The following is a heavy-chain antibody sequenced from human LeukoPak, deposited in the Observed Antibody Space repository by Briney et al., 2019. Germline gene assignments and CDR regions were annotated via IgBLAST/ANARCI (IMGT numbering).Heavy chain of an antibody. CDR3: AREGAVPYCSGGSCYEDC. V-gene: IGHV3-30-3*01. J-gene: IGHJ4*02. CDR1: GFTFRSYA. Sequence: PGRSLRLSCAASGFTFRSYAIHWLRQAPGKGLEEVAVISYDGSNKYYADSVKGRFTISRDNSKNTMYMQMNSLRAEDTAVYYCAREGAVPYCSGGSCYEDCWGQGTLVTVSS. D-gene: IGHD2-15*01. CDR2: ISYDGSNK.